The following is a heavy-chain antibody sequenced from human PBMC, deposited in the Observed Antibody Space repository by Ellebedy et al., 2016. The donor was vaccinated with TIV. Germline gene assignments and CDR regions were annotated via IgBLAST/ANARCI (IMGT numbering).Heavy chain of an antibody. V-gene: IGHV4-31*03. CDR3: ARGDIVVVPAAMRRIPCGMDV. D-gene: IGHD2-2*01. Sequence: MPSETLSLTCTVSGGSISSGGYYWSWIRQHPGKGLEWIGYIYYSGSTYYNPSLKSRVTISVDTSKNQFSLKLSSVTAADTAVYYCARGDIVVVPAAMRRIPCGMDVWGQGTTVTVSS. J-gene: IGHJ6*02. CDR2: IYYSGST. CDR1: GGSISSGGYY.